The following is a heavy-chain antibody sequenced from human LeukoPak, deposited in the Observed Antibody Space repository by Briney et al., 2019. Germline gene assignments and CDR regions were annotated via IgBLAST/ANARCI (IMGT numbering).Heavy chain of an antibody. Sequence: PGGSLRLSCAASGFTFSTSWMHWVRQAPGKGLVWVARINSDGSTTTHADPVKGRFTISRDNAKNTLYLQMNSLRAEDTAVYYCGRDDWGSLNYWGQGTLVTVSS. CDR3: GRDDWGSLNY. V-gene: IGHV3-74*03. CDR1: GFTFSTSW. D-gene: IGHD7-27*01. J-gene: IGHJ4*02. CDR2: INSDGSTT.